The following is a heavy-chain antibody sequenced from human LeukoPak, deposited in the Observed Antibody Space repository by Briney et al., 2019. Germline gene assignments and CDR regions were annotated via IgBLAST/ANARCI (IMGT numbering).Heavy chain of an antibody. D-gene: IGHD4-17*01. V-gene: IGHV4-59*11. J-gene: IGHJ3*02. CDR3: ARDLVTVTKGFDI. Sequence: ETLSLTCAVSADSFSSHYWTWIRQPPGKGLEWIGYISYIGSTNYNPSLKSRVTISIDTSKNQFSLKLSSVTAADTAVYYCARDLVTVTKGFDIWGQGTMVSVSS. CDR1: ADSFSSHY. CDR2: ISYIGST.